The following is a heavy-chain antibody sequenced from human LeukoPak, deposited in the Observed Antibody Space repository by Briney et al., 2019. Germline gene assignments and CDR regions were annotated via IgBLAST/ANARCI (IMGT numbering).Heavy chain of an antibody. J-gene: IGHJ5*02. CDR3: ARDSWGGYYMGNWFDP. D-gene: IGHD3-3*01. V-gene: IGHV4-38-2*02. CDR2: IYHSGST. CDR1: GYSISSGYY. Sequence: PSETLSLTCAVSGYSISSGYYWCWIRQPPGEGLEWIGSIYHSGSTYYNPSLKSRVTISVDTSKNQFSLKLSSVTAADTAVYYCARDSWGGYYMGNWFDPWGQGTLVTVSS.